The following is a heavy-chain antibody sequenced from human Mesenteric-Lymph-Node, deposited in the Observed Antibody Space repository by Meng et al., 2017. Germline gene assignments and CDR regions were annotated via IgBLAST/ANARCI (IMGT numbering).Heavy chain of an antibody. D-gene: IGHD2-21*02. Sequence: SETLSLTCAVYGGSFSGYYWSWIRQPPGKGLEWIGEINHSGSTNYNPSLKSRVTISVDTSKNQFSLKLSSVTAADTAVYYCARDLTYCGGDCYSEGWFDPWGQGTLVTVSS. CDR1: GGSFSGYY. CDR3: ARDLTYCGGDCYSEGWFDP. J-gene: IGHJ5*02. V-gene: IGHV4-34*01. CDR2: INHSGST.